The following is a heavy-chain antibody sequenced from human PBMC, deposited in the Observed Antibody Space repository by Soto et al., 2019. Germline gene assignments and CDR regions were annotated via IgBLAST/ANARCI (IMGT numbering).Heavy chain of an antibody. V-gene: IGHV1-69*13. CDR1: GYTFTSYG. CDR3: ARTLPTWIQLWFDY. D-gene: IGHD5-18*01. J-gene: IGHJ4*02. Sequence: QVQLVQSGAEVKKPGASVKVSCKASGYTFTSYGISWVRQAPGQGLEWMGWIIPIFGTANYAQKFQGRVTITADESTSTAYMELSSLRSEDTAVYYCARTLPTWIQLWFDYWGQGTLVTVSS. CDR2: IIPIFGTA.